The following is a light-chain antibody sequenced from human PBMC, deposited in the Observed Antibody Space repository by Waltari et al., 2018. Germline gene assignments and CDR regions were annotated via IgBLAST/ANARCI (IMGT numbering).Light chain of an antibody. J-gene: IGKJ4*01. CDR2: PAS. CDR3: QQRANWPPRS. CDR1: QSVSTF. V-gene: IGKV3-11*01. Sequence: EIVLTQSPATLSLSPGERATLSYRASQSVSTFLAWYQQKPGQAPRLLIYPASNRATGTPSMCSSGSSATNTPLTSSRLAPEDFAVYCRQQRANWPPRSFGGGTRVEIK.